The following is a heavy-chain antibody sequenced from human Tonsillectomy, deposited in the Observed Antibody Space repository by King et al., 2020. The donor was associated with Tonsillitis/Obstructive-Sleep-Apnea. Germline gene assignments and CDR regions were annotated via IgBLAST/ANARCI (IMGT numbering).Heavy chain of an antibody. CDR3: ARDRDPAFYSSGWYDEGVFDY. Sequence: GQLVQSGGGVVQPGRSLRLSCAASGFTFSNYAMHWVRQAPGKGLEWVAVISYDGSYKYYADSVKGRFTISRDNSKNTLYLQMNSLRAEDTAVYYCARDRDPAFYSSGWYDEGVFDYWGQGTLVTVSS. CDR1: GFTFSNYA. CDR2: ISYDGSYK. D-gene: IGHD6-19*01. J-gene: IGHJ4*02. V-gene: IGHV3-30*04.